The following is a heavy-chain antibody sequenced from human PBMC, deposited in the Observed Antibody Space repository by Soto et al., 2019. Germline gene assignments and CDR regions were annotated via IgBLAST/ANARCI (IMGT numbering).Heavy chain of an antibody. J-gene: IGHJ3*01. CDR3: VKRGRNWGAFDC. V-gene: IGHV3-23*01. Sequence: VQLLESGGYLVQPGGSLRLSCVASGFILNNYAMSWVRQAPGKGLEWVSTIGGTDGDSDGVPWYEDSVKGRFTISRDSSANTLFMHRDNLGGEDSALYYCVKRGRNWGAFDCWGQGTRVVVSS. D-gene: IGHD7-27*01. CDR1: GFILNNYA. CDR2: IGGTDGDSDGVP.